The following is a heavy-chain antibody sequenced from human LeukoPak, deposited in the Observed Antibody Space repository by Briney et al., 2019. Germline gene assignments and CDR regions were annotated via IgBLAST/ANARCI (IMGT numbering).Heavy chain of an antibody. V-gene: IGHV3-30-3*01. CDR1: GFTFSAYP. Sequence: GGSLRLSCAASGFTFSAYPMHWVRQAPGKGLEWVAVISNDGSDKYCADSVKGRFTISRDNSKNTVYLQVSSLRTEDTAVYYCARDRVIRAADYYFDYWGQGILVSVSS. CDR3: ARDRVIRAADYYFDY. CDR2: ISNDGSDK. D-gene: IGHD6-13*01. J-gene: IGHJ4*02.